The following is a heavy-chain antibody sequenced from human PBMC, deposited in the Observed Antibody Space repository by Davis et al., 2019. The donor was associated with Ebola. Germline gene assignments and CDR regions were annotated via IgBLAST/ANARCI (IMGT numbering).Heavy chain of an antibody. D-gene: IGHD2-2*01. J-gene: IGHJ6*02. CDR3: ARDAYGCSSTSCYYYYGMDV. V-gene: IGHV3-9*01. CDR2: ISWNSGSI. CDR1: GFTFDDYA. Sequence: SLKISCAASGFTFDDYAMHWVRQAPGKGLEWVSGISWNSGSIGYADSVKGRFTISRDNAKNTLYLQMNSLRAEDTAVYYCARDAYGCSSTSCYYYYGMDVWGQGTTVTVSS.